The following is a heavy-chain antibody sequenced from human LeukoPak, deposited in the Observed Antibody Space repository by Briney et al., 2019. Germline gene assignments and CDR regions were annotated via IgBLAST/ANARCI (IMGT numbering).Heavy chain of an antibody. Sequence: GGSLRLSCAASGFTFSSYWMHWVRQAPGKGLVWVSRINSDGSSTSYADSVKGRFTISRDNAQNSLSLQMNSLRAEDTAVYYCARDKSVWGSYSTAFDIWGQGTMVTVSS. V-gene: IGHV3-74*01. J-gene: IGHJ3*02. CDR2: INSDGSST. CDR3: ARDKSVWGSYSTAFDI. CDR1: GFTFSSYW. D-gene: IGHD3-16*01.